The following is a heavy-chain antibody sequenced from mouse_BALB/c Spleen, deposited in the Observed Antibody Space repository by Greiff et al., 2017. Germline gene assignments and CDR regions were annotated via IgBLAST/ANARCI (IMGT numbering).Heavy chain of an antibody. D-gene: IGHD2-4*01. J-gene: IGHJ4*01. CDR3: TREREIYYDQYYAMDY. CDR1: GYTFTSYY. Sequence: QVQLQQSGAELVKPGASVKLSCKASGYTFTSYYMYWVKQRPGQGLEWIGEINPSNGGTNFNEKFKSKATLTVDKSSSTAYMQLSSLTSEDSAVYYCTREREIYYDQYYAMDYWGQGTSVTVSS. V-gene: IGHV1S81*02. CDR2: INPSNGGT.